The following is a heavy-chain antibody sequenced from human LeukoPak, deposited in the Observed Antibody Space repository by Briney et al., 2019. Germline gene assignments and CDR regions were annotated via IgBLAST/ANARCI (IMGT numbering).Heavy chain of an antibody. Sequence: GGSLRLSCAASGFTVTGNHMSWVRQAPGKGLEWVSFLYNGGSGHYADSVKGRFTISRDKSKNTLYLQMNSLRVEDTAVYYCARERWGTTPFDYWGQGTLVTVSS. CDR1: GFTVTGNH. V-gene: IGHV3-66*01. D-gene: IGHD1-7*01. CDR2: LYNGGSG. CDR3: ARERWGTTPFDY. J-gene: IGHJ4*02.